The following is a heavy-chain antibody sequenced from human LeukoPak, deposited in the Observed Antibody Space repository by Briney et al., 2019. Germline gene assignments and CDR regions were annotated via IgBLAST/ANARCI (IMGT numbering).Heavy chain of an antibody. CDR2: VYYSGST. V-gene: IGHV4-59*01. CDR1: GGSISSYY. Sequence: SETLSLTCTVSGGSISSYYWSWIRQPPGKGLEWIGYVYYSGSTNYNPSLKSRVTISVDTSKNQFSLKLSSVTAADTAVYYRARASGGSSWYFGWFDPWGQGTLVTVSS. D-gene: IGHD6-13*01. J-gene: IGHJ5*02. CDR3: ARASGGSSWYFGWFDP.